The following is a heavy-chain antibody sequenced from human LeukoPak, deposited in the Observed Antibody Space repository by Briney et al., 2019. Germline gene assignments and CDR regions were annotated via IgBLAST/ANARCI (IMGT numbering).Heavy chain of an antibody. D-gene: IGHD3-22*01. V-gene: IGHV3-53*01. Sequence: GALRLSCAASGFTVNNNYMSWVRQAPGKGLEWVSVIYSGGSTYYADSVKGRFTISRDNSKNTLYLQMNSLRAEDTAVYYCAEPEGGYYDIRPDWGQGTLVTVSS. CDR2: IYSGGST. J-gene: IGHJ4*02. CDR1: GFTVNNNY. CDR3: AEPEGGYYDIRPD.